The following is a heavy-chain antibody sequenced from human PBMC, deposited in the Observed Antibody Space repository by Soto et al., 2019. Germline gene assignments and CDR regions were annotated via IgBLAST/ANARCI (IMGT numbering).Heavy chain of an antibody. CDR1: GFTFSSYA. Sequence: EVQLLESGGGLVQPGGSLRLSCAASGFTFSSYAMSWVRQAPGKGLEWVSAISGSGGSTYYADSVKGRFTISRDNSKNTMYLQMNSLRAEDTAVYYCAKNTSHCFTKLVRSAYYYYYYMDVWGKGTTVTVSS. CDR2: ISGSGGST. V-gene: IGHV3-23*01. J-gene: IGHJ6*03. D-gene: IGHD6-6*01. CDR3: AKNTSHCFTKLVRSAYYYYYYMDV.